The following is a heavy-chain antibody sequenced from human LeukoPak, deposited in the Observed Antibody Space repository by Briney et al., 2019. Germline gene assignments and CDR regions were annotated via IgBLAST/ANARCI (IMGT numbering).Heavy chain of an antibody. Sequence: GGSLRLSCAASGFTFDDYGMSWVRQAPGKGLEWVSGINWNGGSTGYADSVKGRFTISRDNAKNSLYLQMNSLRAEDTALYYCARWSSLYYYGSGSYWGQGTLVTVSS. CDR1: GFTFDDYG. J-gene: IGHJ4*02. V-gene: IGHV3-20*04. CDR3: ARWSSLYYYGSGSY. CDR2: INWNGGST. D-gene: IGHD3-10*01.